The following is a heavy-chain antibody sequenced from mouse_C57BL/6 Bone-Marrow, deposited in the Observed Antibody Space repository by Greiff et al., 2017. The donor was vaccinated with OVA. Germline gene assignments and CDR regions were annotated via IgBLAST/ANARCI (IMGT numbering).Heavy chain of an antibody. CDR3: ARSYYDPARAMDY. D-gene: IGHD2-10*01. V-gene: IGHV1-54*01. CDR2: INPGSGGT. CDR1: GYAFTNYL. J-gene: IGHJ4*01. Sequence: QVQLQQSGAELVRPGTSVKVSCKASGYAFTNYLIEWVKQRPGQGLEWIGVINPGSGGTNYNEKFKGKATLTADKSSRPAYMQLSSLTSEASAVYFCARSYYDPARAMDYWGQGTSVTVSS.